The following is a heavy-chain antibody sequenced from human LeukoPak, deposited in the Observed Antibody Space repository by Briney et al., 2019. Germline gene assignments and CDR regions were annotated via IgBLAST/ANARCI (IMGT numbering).Heavy chain of an antibody. CDR1: GFTFSSYS. J-gene: IGHJ4*02. D-gene: IGHD3-16*02. V-gene: IGHV3-48*01. CDR2: ISSSSSTI. CDR3: ATGHDYVWGSYRRDIDY. Sequence: GGSLRLSCAASGFTFSSYSMTWVRQAPGKGLEWVSYISSSSSTIYYADSVKGRFTISRDNSKNTLYLQMNSLRAEDTAVYYCATGHDYVWGSYRRDIDYWGQGTLVTVSS.